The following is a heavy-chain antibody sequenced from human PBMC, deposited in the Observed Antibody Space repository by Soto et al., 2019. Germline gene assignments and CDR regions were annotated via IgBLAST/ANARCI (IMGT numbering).Heavy chain of an antibody. CDR3: ARAGGLGAVAVDY. V-gene: IGHV4-30-2*01. CDR1: GGSISSGGSS. D-gene: IGHD6-19*01. Sequence: QLQLQESGSGLVKPSQTLSLTCAVSGGSISSGGSSWSWIRQPPGKGLEWIGYIYNSGSTYYNPSLKSRVTISVDRSKNQFSLKLSSVTAADTAVYYCARAGGLGAVAVDYWGQGTLVTVSS. J-gene: IGHJ4*02. CDR2: IYNSGST.